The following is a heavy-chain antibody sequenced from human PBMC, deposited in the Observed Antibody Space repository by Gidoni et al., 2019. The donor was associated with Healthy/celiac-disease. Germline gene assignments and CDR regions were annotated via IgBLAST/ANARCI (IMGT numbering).Heavy chain of an antibody. D-gene: IGHD3-3*01. CDR1: GLTFSSYG. Sequence: QVQLVESGGGVVQPGRSLRLSCAAAGLTFSSYGMHWVRQAPGMGLEGVAVIWYDGSNKYYADSVKGRFTISRDNSKNTLYLQMNSLRAEDTAVYYCARSGYDFWSGYYRIGWFDPWGQGTLVTVSS. CDR3: ARSGYDFWSGYYRIGWFDP. J-gene: IGHJ5*02. V-gene: IGHV3-33*01. CDR2: IWYDGSNK.